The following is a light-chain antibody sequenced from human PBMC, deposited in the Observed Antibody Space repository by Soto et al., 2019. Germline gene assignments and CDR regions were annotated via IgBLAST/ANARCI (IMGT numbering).Light chain of an antibody. Sequence: DIVMTQSPDSLAVSLGERATINCKSSQRVLYSSSNKNYLAWYQQKPGQPPKLLIYWASTRESGVPDRFSGSESGTDFTLTISSPQAEDVAVYYCQQYYSTPWTFGQGTKVEIK. CDR2: WAS. CDR3: QQYYSTPWT. J-gene: IGKJ1*01. CDR1: QRVLYSSSNKNY. V-gene: IGKV4-1*01.